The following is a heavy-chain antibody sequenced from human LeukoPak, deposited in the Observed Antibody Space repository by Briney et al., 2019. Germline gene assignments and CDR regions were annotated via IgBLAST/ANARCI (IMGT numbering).Heavy chain of an antibody. CDR3: ARARRDSGFYKVDY. J-gene: IGHJ4*02. D-gene: IGHD3-3*01. CDR1: GGSLSGSN. Sequence: SETLSLTCAVYGGSLSGSNWSWIRQPPGKGLEWIGEINHSGSANYNPSLKSRVTLSIDKSKNQFSLNLNSVTAADTAVYYCARARRDSGFYKVDYWGQGTLVTVSS. V-gene: IGHV4-34*01. CDR2: INHSGSA.